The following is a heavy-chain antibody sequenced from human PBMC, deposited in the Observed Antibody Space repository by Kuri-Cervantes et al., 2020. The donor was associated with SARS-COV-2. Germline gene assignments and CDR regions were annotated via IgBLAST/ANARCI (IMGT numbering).Heavy chain of an antibody. D-gene: IGHD5-18*01. V-gene: IGHV4-59*11. CDR1: GDSITNHF. CDR3: ARLGGYRSGYNWFDP. CDR2: TYNSGST. J-gene: IGHJ5*02. Sequence: GSLRLSCIVSGDSITNHFWSWIRQPPGKGLEWLGYTYNSGSTHYNTSLKSRVTISVDTSKNHFSLNLISVTAADTAVYYCARLGGYRSGYNWFDPWGQGTLVTVSS.